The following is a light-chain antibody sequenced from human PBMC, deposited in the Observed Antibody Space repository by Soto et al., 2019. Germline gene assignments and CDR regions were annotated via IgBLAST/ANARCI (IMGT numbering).Light chain of an antibody. J-gene: IGKJ1*01. CDR2: QGS. Sequence: DAVLTQSPLSLPVTLGQPAAISCRSSQSLVYSNGNAYLILFQQRPGQSPRRLIYQGSTREAGVPERFRGSGSGTYFTLTISRVEAEDVGLYYCMKGTHWPWMFGQGTKVEI. CDR3: MKGTHWPWM. CDR1: QSLVYSNGNAY. V-gene: IGKV2-30*01.